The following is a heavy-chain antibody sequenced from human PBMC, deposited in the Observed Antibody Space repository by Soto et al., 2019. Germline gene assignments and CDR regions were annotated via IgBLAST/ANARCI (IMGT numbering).Heavy chain of an antibody. CDR3: ARRTNEADYFDY. J-gene: IGHJ4*02. V-gene: IGHV4-39*01. CDR2: IYYSGST. D-gene: IGHD1-1*01. CDR1: GGSISSSSYY. Sequence: QLQLQESGPGLVKPSETLSLTCTVSGGSISSSSYYWGWIRQPPGKGLEWIGSIYYSGSTYYNPSLKSRVTISVDTSKNQFSLKLRSVTAADTAVYYCARRTNEADYFDYWGQGTLVTVSS.